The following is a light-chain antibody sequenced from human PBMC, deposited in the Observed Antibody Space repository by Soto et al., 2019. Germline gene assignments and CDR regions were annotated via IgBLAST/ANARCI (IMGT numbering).Light chain of an antibody. V-gene: IGKV3D-15*01. J-gene: IGKJ5*01. CDR3: QQYNNWPIT. CDR2: GAS. Sequence: VVITQAPSTLSVSPGEGSTVSFKASRGIGSTLAWYQQKPGQTPRLLIYGASTRATGTPARFSGSGSGTKFTLSISSLQSEDFAVYYCQQYNNWPITFGQGTRLEIK. CDR1: RGIGST.